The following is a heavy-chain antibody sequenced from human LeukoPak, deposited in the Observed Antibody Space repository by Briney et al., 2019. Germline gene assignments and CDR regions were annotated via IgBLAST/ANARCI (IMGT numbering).Heavy chain of an antibody. D-gene: IGHD4-23*01. CDR1: VGTFSSYA. V-gene: IGHV1-69*01. CDR3: ARDPGWGTTVEVNWFDP. J-gene: IGHJ5*02. Sequence: SVKVSCKASVGTFSSYAVSWVRQAPGQGLEWMGGIIPIFGTANYAQKFQGRVTITADESTSTAYMELSSLRSEDTAVYYCARDPGWGTTVEVNWFDPWGQGTLVTVSS. CDR2: IIPIFGTA.